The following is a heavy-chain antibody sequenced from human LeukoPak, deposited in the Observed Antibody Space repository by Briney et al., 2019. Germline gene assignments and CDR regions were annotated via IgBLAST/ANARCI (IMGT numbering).Heavy chain of an antibody. CDR1: GGSISSGNYY. Sequence: SETLSLTCTVSGGSISSGNYYWSWIRQHPGKGLEWIGYIHHSGSTYYNPSLKSRVIISVDTSKNQFSLKLNSVTAADTAVYYCATYGSGSYRFDPWGQGTLVTVSS. CDR3: ATYGSGSYRFDP. J-gene: IGHJ5*02. D-gene: IGHD3-10*01. CDR2: IHHSGST. V-gene: IGHV4-31*03.